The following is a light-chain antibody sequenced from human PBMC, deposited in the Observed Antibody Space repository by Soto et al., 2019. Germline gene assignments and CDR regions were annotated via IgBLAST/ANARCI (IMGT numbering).Light chain of an antibody. J-gene: IGKJ2*01. CDR3: QKYNNWPYT. CDR1: QSVRSN. V-gene: IGKV3-15*01. CDR2: GAS. Sequence: EIVMTQSPATLSVSPGEGATLSCRASQSVRSNLAWYRQKPGQAPSLLIYGASTRASRIPAKFSASGSGTDFALTISSLQSEDFAVYYCQKYNNWPYTFGQGTRLEIK.